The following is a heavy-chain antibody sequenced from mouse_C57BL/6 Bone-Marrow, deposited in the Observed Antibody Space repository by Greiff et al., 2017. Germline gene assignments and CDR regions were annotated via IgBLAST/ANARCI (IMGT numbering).Heavy chain of an antibody. V-gene: IGHV10-1*01. CDR2: IRSKSNNYAT. J-gene: IGHJ4*01. Sequence: DVHLVESGGGLVQPKGSLKLSCAASGFSFNTYAMNWVRQAPGKGLEWVARIRSKSNNYATYYADSVKDRFTISRDDSESMLYLQMNNLKTEDTALYYCVRRALYAMDYWGQGTSVTVSS. CDR3: VRRALYAMDY. CDR1: GFSFNTYA.